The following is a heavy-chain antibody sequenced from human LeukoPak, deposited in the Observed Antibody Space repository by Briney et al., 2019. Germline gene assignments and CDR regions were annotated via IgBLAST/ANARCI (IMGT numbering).Heavy chain of an antibody. Sequence: PGGSLRLSYAASGFTFNNAWMSWVRQAPGKGLEWVGRIKSKTDGGATDYAGPVKGRFTISRDDSKNMMYLQMNSLKTEDTAVYYCATGGSSWTFGGHWGQGTLVTVSS. V-gene: IGHV3-15*01. CDR2: IKSKTDGGAT. CDR1: GFTFNNAW. D-gene: IGHD6-13*01. CDR3: ATGGSSWTFGGH. J-gene: IGHJ4*02.